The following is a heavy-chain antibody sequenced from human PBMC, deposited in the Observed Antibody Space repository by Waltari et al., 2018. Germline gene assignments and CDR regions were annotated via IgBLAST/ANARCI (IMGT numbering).Heavy chain of an antibody. D-gene: IGHD4-4*01. Sequence: QVQLQESGPGLVKPSQTLSLTCTVSGDSISSGSFYWSWVRQPAGKGLEWLGRMYVSGSADYNPSLKSRVTISLDTSRNQFSLKLTSVTAADTAVYYCAREGGYSNPLDWGQGTLVTVSS. CDR3: AREGGYSNPLD. V-gene: IGHV4-61*02. CDR1: GDSISSGSFY. J-gene: IGHJ4*02. CDR2: MYVSGSA.